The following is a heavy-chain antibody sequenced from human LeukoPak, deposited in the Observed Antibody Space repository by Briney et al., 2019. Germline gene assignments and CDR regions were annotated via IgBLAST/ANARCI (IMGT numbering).Heavy chain of an antibody. D-gene: IGHD2-8*02. CDR3: TRGQCTGGTCYHFDY. CDR1: GYTFTNSY. CDR2: INPTGGST. J-gene: IGHJ4*02. Sequence: GASVKVSCKASGYTFTNSYMNWVRQATGQGLEWIGLINPTGGSTRYAQNFQGRVTMTRDMSTTTVYMELTSLRSEDTAVYFCTRGQCTGGTCYHFDYWGQGTLVTVSS. V-gene: IGHV1-46*03.